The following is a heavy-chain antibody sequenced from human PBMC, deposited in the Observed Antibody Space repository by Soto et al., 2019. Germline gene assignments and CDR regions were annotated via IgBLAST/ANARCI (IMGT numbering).Heavy chain of an antibody. CDR1: GLSLTHYW. V-gene: IGHV3-74*02. Sequence: EVQLVESGGGLVQPGGSLRLSCATSGLSLTHYWMHWVRQDPGKGLVWVSRIDSGGSDTSYADSVRGRFTISRDIAKNTLYLQMNSLRAEDTAVYYCTTVFDFWAQGTLVTVSS. CDR2: IDSGGSDT. J-gene: IGHJ4*02. CDR3: TTVFDF.